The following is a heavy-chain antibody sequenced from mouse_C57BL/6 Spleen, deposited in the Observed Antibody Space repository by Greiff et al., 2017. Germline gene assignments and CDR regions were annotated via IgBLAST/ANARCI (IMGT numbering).Heavy chain of an antibody. CDR3: AKPHYYGSANWYFDV. Sequence: QVQLTESGAELVRPGTSVKVSCTASGYAFTNYLIAWVKQRPGQGLEWIGEINPGSGGTNYNEKFKGKATLTADKSSSTAYMQLSSLTSWDSAVYFCAKPHYYGSANWYFDVWGTGTSVTVSS. J-gene: IGHJ1*03. CDR1: GYAFTNYL. D-gene: IGHD1-1*01. CDR2: INPGSGGT. V-gene: IGHV1-54*01.